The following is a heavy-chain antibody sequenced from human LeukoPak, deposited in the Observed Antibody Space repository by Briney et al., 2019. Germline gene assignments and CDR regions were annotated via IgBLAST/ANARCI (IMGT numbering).Heavy chain of an antibody. V-gene: IGHV4-39*01. CDR3: ARHEYYGSEGGFDY. CDR1: GGSISSSSYY. D-gene: IGHD3-10*01. Sequence: SETLSLTCTVSGGSISSSSYYWGWIRRPPGKGLEWIGNIYYSGSTYYNPSLKSRVTISVDTSKNQFSLKLSSVTAADTAVYYCARHEYYGSEGGFDYWGQGTLVTVSS. J-gene: IGHJ4*02. CDR2: IYYSGST.